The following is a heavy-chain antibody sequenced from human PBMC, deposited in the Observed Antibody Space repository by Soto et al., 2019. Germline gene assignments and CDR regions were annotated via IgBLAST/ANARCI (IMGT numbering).Heavy chain of an antibody. V-gene: IGHV3-23*01. CDR1: GFTFSSYA. CDR2: ISGSGGST. D-gene: IGHD2-15*01. J-gene: IGHJ4*02. Sequence: EVQLLESGGGLVQPGGSLRLSCAASGFTFSSYAMSWVRQAPGKGLEWVSAISGSGGSTYYADSVKGRFTISRDSSTTALQLQMNSPGAEDTAVYYCAKDATNYCSGGSCYASDYWGQGTLVTVSS. CDR3: AKDATNYCSGGSCYASDY.